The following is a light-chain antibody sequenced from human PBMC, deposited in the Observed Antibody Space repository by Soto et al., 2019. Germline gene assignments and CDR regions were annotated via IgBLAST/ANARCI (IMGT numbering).Light chain of an antibody. Sequence: DIQMTQSPSTLSASVGDRVTITCWASQSISSWLAWYQQKPGKAPKLLIYKASSLQSGVPSRFSGSGSGTEFTLTISSLQPDDFATYYCQQYNSYSTFGQGTKVEIK. CDR1: QSISSW. CDR2: KAS. CDR3: QQYNSYST. J-gene: IGKJ1*01. V-gene: IGKV1-5*03.